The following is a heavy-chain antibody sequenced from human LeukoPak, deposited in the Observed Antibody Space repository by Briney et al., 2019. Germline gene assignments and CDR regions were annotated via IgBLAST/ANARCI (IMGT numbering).Heavy chain of an antibody. CDR3: ARDQGWYGRVYGMDV. V-gene: IGHV3-33*01. CDR1: GFTFSSYG. CDR2: IWYDGSNK. J-gene: IGHJ6*02. D-gene: IGHD6-19*01. Sequence: GRSLRLSCAASGFTFSSYGMHWVRQAPGKGLEWVAVIWYDGSNKYYADSVKGRFTISRDNSKNTLYLQMNSLRAEDTAVYYCARDQGWYGRVYGMDVWGQGTTVTVSS.